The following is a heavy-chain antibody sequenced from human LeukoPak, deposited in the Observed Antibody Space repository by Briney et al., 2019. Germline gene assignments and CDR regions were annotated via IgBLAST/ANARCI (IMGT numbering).Heavy chain of an antibody. J-gene: IGHJ4*02. Sequence: GRSLRLSCAASGFTFRSYGMHWVRQAPGKGLEWMAVIWSDGNTKYYADSVEGRFNISRDNSKNTLFLQMDSLRVEDTAVYFCAKQRRFREYFFDYWGQGTLVTVSS. CDR1: GFTFRSYG. D-gene: IGHD2/OR15-2a*01. CDR2: IWSDGNTK. V-gene: IGHV3-33*06. CDR3: AKQRRFREYFFDY.